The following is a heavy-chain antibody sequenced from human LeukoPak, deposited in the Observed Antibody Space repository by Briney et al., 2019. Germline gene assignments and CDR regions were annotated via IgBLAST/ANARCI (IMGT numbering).Heavy chain of an antibody. D-gene: IGHD4-23*01. CDR1: GFTFSNAW. Sequence: PGGSLRLSCAVSGFTFSNAWMSWVRQAPGKGLEWVGRIKSKTDGGTTDYAAPVKGRFTISRGDSKNTLYLQMNSLKTEDTAVYYCTTSPLRWTDAFDIWGQGTMVTVSS. CDR3: TTSPLRWTDAFDI. J-gene: IGHJ3*02. CDR2: IKSKTDGGTT. V-gene: IGHV3-15*01.